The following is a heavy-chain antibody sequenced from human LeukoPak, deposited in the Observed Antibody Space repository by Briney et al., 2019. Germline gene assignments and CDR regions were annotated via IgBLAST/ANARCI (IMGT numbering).Heavy chain of an antibody. V-gene: IGHV4-30-4*01. CDR3: ARALPYDSSGYYYAPHFDY. D-gene: IGHD3-22*01. Sequence: SQTLSLTCTVSGGSISSGDYYWSWIRQPPGKGLEWIGYIYYSGSTYYNPSLKSRVTISVDTSKNQFSLKLSSVTAADTAVYYGARALPYDSSGYYYAPHFDYWGQGTLVTVSS. CDR2: IYYSGST. CDR1: GGSISSGDYY. J-gene: IGHJ4*02.